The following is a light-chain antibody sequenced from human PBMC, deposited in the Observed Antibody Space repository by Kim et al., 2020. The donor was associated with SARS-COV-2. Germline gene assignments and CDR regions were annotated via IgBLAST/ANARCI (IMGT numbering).Light chain of an antibody. CDR1: QSIGTW. CDR3: QQYNRYPYI. CDR2: QTS. J-gene: IGKJ2*01. Sequence: SASIGDRVTITCRASQSIGTWLAWYQQKPGKAPKLLIYQTSRLESGVPSTFSGSGSGAEFTLTISSLQPDDFATYYCQQYNRYPYIFGQGTKLEIK. V-gene: IGKV1-5*03.